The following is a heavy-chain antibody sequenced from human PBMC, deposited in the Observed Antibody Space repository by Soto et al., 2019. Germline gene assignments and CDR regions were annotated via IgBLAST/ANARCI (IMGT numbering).Heavy chain of an antibody. V-gene: IGHV4-31*03. Sequence: QVHLHESVPGLAKPSQTLSLTGTVSGGSVGTGAYSWVWIRQRPGKGLEWLGYIHDSETAYYNPSLESRLTISVDASKTQFSLKVTSVTPADTAGYYCGSENCGVVIHDAFDLWGQGAMCNVS. J-gene: IGHJ3*01. CDR3: GSENCGVVIHDAFDL. CDR2: IHDSETA. CDR1: GGSVGTGAYS. D-gene: IGHD3-3*01.